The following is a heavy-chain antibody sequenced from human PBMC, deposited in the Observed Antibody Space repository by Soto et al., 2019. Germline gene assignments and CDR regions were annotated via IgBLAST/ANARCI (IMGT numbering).Heavy chain of an antibody. CDR2: ISGSGGST. CDR3: AKDLRYRSFCSGGSCYSFDY. CDR1: GFTFSSYA. D-gene: IGHD2-15*01. Sequence: GGSLRLSCAASGFTFSSYAMSRVRQAPGKGLQWVSVISGSGGSTYYADSVKGRFTISRDNSKNTLYLQMNSLRAEDTAVYYCAKDLRYRSFCSGGSCYSFDYWGQGTLVTVSS. J-gene: IGHJ4*02. V-gene: IGHV3-23*01.